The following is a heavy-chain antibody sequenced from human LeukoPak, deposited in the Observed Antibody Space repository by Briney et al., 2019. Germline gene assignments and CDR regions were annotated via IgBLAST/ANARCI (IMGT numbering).Heavy chain of an antibody. J-gene: IGHJ6*03. D-gene: IGHD3-16*01. V-gene: IGHV4-61*02. CDR1: GGSISSGSYY. Sequence: PSQTLSLTCTVSGGSISSGSYYWSWIRQPAGKGLEWIGRIYTSGSTNYNPSLKSRVTISVDTSKNQFSLKLSSVTAADTAVYYCARDIGLGGYYMDVWGKGTTVTISS. CDR2: IYTSGST. CDR3: ARDIGLGGYYMDV.